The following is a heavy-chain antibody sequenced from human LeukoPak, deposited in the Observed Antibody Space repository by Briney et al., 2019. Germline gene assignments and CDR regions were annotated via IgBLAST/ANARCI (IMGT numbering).Heavy chain of an antibody. CDR3: ARHRAYSSSSPFDY. D-gene: IGHD6-6*01. CDR1: GGSISSRNW. V-gene: IGHV4-4*02. CDR2: IYHSGST. Sequence: SGTLSLTCAVSGGSISSRNWWSRVRQPPGKGLDWIGEIYHSGSTNYNPSLKSRVTMFVDMSKNQLSLRLSSVTAADTAVYYCARHRAYSSSSPFDYWGQGTLVTVSS. J-gene: IGHJ4*02.